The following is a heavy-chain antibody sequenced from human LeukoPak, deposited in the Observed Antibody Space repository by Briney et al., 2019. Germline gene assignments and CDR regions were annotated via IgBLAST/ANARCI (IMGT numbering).Heavy chain of an antibody. CDR3: ARNSSSSSPPERYNGFYP. CDR2: IYNSGST. D-gene: IGHD6-6*01. Sequence: SETLSLTCTVSGYSIGTAYYWGWIRQPPGKGLEWIGSIYNSGSTYYNPSLKSRITISVDTPKNQFSLKLCSVTAADTAVYYCARNSSSSSPPERYNGFYPWGQGTLVTVSS. V-gene: IGHV4-38-2*02. J-gene: IGHJ5*02. CDR1: GYSIGTAYY.